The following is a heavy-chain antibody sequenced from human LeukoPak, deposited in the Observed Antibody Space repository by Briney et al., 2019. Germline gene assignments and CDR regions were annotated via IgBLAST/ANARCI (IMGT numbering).Heavy chain of an antibody. Sequence: GGSLRLSCAASGFTFSSYSMNWVRQAPGKGLEWVSSISSGSTYIHYADSVKGRFTISRDNAKNSLYLQVNSLRAEDTAVYYCARPIVADFYYGLDVWGKGTTVTVSS. CDR2: ISSGSTYI. CDR1: GFTFSSYS. V-gene: IGHV3-21*06. J-gene: IGHJ6*04. D-gene: IGHD6-13*01. CDR3: ARPIVADFYYGLDV.